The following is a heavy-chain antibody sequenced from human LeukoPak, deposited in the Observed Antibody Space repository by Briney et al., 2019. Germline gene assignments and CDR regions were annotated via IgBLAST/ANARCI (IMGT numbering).Heavy chain of an antibody. J-gene: IGHJ6*03. CDR1: GYSISSGYY. D-gene: IGHD6-6*01. V-gene: IGHV4-38-2*02. CDR2: IYHSGST. Sequence: SGTLSLTCTVSGYSISSGYYWGWIRQPPGKGLEWIGSIYHSGSTYYNPSLKSRVTISVDTSKNQFSLKLSSVTAADTAVYYCARVGSSSSTNYYYYMDVWGKGTTVTVSS. CDR3: ARVGSSSSTNYYYYMDV.